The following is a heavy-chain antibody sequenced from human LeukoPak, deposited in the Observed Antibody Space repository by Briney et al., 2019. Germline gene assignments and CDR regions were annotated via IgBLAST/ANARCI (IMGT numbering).Heavy chain of an antibody. CDR2: FSDSGGSA. Sequence: GGSLRLSCAASGFTFSNYAMSWVRQAPGKGLEWVSGFSDSGGSAYYTDSVKGRFTISRDNSKNTLYLQMNTLRADDTAVYYCARGQVYNWNYEGYFDYWGQGTLVTVSS. CDR1: GFTFSNYA. CDR3: ARGQVYNWNYEGYFDY. D-gene: IGHD1-7*01. J-gene: IGHJ4*02. V-gene: IGHV3-23*01.